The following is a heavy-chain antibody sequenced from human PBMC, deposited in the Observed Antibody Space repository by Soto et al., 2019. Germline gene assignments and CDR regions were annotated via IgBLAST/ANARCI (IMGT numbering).Heavy chain of an antibody. J-gene: IGHJ6*02. V-gene: IGHV3-73*01. CDR2: IRSKANSYAT. CDR1: GFTFSGSA. D-gene: IGHD1-26*01. Sequence: GGSLRLSCAASGFTFSGSAMHWVRQASGKGLEWVGRIRSKANSYATAYAASVKGRFTISRDDSKNTAYLQMNSLKTEDTAVYYCTRPVGYYGMDVWGQGTTVTVSS. CDR3: TRPVGYYGMDV.